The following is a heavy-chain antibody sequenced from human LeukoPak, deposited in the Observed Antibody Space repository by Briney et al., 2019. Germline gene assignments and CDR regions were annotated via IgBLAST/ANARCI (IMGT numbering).Heavy chain of an antibody. V-gene: IGHV3-21*01. D-gene: IGHD3-22*01. CDR2: ISSSSSYI. Sequence: HPGGSLRLSCAASGFTFSSYSMNWVRQAPGKGLEWVSSISSSSSYIYYADSVKGRFTISRDNAKNSLYLQMNSLRAEDTAVYYCARDLYYYDSSGYGMDVWGQGTTVTVSS. J-gene: IGHJ6*02. CDR1: GFTFSSYS. CDR3: ARDLYYYDSSGYGMDV.